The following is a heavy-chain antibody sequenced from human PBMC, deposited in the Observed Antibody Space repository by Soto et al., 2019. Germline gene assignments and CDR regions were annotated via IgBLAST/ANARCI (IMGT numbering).Heavy chain of an antibody. CDR3: AGAFYWFAP. CDR2: IYDSGST. J-gene: IGHJ5*02. V-gene: IGHV4-39*01. Sequence: QLQLQESGPGLVKPSETLSLTCTVSGGSITSVGSYWGWIRQPPGKGLAWIGSIYDSGSTYYNPSLMTRGPISVDTSKSQLSLKLSSVPAADRAVYYCAGAFYWFAPWGQGTLVTVSS. D-gene: IGHD3-16*01. CDR1: GGSITSVGSY.